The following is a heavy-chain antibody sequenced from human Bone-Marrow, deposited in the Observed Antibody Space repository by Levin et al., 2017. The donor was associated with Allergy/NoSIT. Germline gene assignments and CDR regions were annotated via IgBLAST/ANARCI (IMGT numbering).Heavy chain of an antibody. V-gene: IGHV1-69*13. J-gene: IGHJ6*02. CDR1: GGTFSGYA. CDR2: FIPIFGTA. CDR3: AREDYGDNTDRYYYSGMDV. D-gene: IGHD4-23*01. Sequence: SVKVSCKASGGTFSGYAISWVRQAPGQGLEWMGRFIPIFGTAKYAQKFQGRVTIIADESTSTANMELRSLRSDDTAVYYCAREDYGDNTDRYYYSGMDVWGQGTTVTVSS.